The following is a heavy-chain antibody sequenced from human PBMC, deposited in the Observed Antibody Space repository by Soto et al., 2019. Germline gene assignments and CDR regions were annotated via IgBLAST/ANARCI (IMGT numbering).Heavy chain of an antibody. J-gene: IGHJ4*02. CDR3: AKDSSFGY. CDR1: GFTFSSYG. Sequence: PGGSLRLSCAASGFTFSSYGVHWVRQAPGKGLEWVAVISYDGSNKYYADSVKGRFTISRDNSRNTLYLQMNSLRAEDTAVYYCAKDSSFGYWGQGTLVTVSS. CDR2: ISYDGSNK. V-gene: IGHV3-30*18. D-gene: IGHD6-6*01.